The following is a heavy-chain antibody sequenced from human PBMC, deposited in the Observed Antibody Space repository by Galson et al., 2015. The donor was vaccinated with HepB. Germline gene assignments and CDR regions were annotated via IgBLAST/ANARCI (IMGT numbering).Heavy chain of an antibody. V-gene: IGHV3-53*01. CDR1: GFTVSSNY. J-gene: IGHJ4*02. D-gene: IGHD4-17*01. Sequence: SLRLSCAASGFTVSSNYMSWVRQAPGKGLEWVSILYSGGSTYYADSVKGRFTISRDNSKNTLYLQMNSLRAEDTAVYYCAKTTSDGDLDYWGQGTLVTVSS. CDR3: AKTTSDGDLDY. CDR2: LYSGGST.